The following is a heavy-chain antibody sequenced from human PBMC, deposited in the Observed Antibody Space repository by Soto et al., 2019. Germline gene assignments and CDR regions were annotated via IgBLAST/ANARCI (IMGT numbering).Heavy chain of an antibody. CDR1: GFTFSTYW. D-gene: IGHD3-10*01. Sequence: GGSLRLSCAASGFTFSTYWMQWVRQVPGEGLMWVSSISESGGITDYADSVKGRFTISRDNAKNTLYLQMNGLRVEDTAIYYCAREYYSSGTHSAQGTLVTVSS. CDR3: AREYYSSGTH. V-gene: IGHV3-74*01. J-gene: IGHJ1*01. CDR2: ISESGGIT.